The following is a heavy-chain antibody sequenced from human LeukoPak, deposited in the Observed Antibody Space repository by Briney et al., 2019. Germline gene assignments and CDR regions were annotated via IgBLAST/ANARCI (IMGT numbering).Heavy chain of an antibody. Sequence: ASVKVSCKASGYTFTGYYMHWVRQAPGQGLEWWGWISAYNGNTNYAQKLQGRVTMTTDTSTSTAYMELRRLRSDDTAVYYCVRGRYGSSWYPSDYYYGMDVWGQGTTVTVSS. CDR3: VRGRYGSSWYPSDYYYGMDV. J-gene: IGHJ6*02. CDR1: GYTFTGYY. CDR2: ISAYNGNT. D-gene: IGHD6-13*01. V-gene: IGHV1-18*04.